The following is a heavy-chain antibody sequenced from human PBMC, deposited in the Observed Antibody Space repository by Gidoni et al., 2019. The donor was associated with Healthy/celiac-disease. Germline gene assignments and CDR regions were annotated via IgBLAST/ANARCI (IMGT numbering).Heavy chain of an antibody. D-gene: IGHD3-22*01. J-gene: IGHJ6*02. CDR3: ARAPNYYDSSGAWDGMDV. CDR2: ISDDGSNK. CDR1: GFTFSSYA. Sequence: QVQLVESGGGVVQPGRSLSLSCAASGFTFSSYAMHWVRQAPGKGLEWVAVISDDGSNKYYADSVKCRFTISRDNSKNTLYLQMNSLRAEDTAVYYCARAPNYYDSSGAWDGMDVWGQGTTVTVSS. V-gene: IGHV3-30*04.